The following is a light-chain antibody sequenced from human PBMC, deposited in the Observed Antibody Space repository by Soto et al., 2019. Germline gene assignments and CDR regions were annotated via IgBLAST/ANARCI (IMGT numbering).Light chain of an antibody. Sequence: DIIMTQSPATLSVSPGERATLSCRASQSVSSSLAWYQQKPGQAPKLLIYGVFTRATGIPARFSGSGSGTEFTLTIRSLQSEDFAVYYCQQYNNWPPYTFGQGTRLEIK. V-gene: IGKV3-15*01. CDR1: QSVSSS. CDR2: GVF. CDR3: QQYNNWPPYT. J-gene: IGKJ2*01.